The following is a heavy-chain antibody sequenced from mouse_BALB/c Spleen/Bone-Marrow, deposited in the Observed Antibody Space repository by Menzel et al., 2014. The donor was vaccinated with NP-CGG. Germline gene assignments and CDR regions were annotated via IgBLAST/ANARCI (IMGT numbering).Heavy chain of an antibody. Sequence: EVQLQQSGPALVKPSRSLSLTCTVTGYSITSGYSWHWIRQFPGNTLEWMGYIHYSGGTNYKPSLKSRISITRDTSKNQFFLQLNSVTTEDTATYYCAKWNGYYAMDYWGQGTAVTVSS. J-gene: IGHJ4*01. V-gene: IGHV3-1*02. CDR1: GYSITSGYS. CDR3: AKWNGYYAMDY. CDR2: IHYSGGT. D-gene: IGHD1-2*01.